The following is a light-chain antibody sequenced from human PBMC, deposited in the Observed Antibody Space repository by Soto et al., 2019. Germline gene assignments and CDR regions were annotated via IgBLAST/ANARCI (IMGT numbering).Light chain of an antibody. V-gene: IGKV3-20*01. CDR3: QQYGSSAPIT. Sequence: EIVMTQCPATLCVSPGERATLSCGGSQSVSSNLAWYQQRLGQTPRLLISGASTRATGIPDRFSGSGSETDFTLTISRLEPEDFALYYCQQYGSSAPITFGQGTRLEIK. J-gene: IGKJ5*01. CDR2: GAS. CDR1: QSVSSN.